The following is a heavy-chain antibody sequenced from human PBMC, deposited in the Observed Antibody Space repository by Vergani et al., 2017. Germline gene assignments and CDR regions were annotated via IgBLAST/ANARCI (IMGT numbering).Heavy chain of an antibody. D-gene: IGHD1-26*01. J-gene: IGHJ6*02. Sequence: QVQLVESGGGVVQPGRSLRLSCAASGFTFSSYGMHWVRQAPGKGLEWVAVIWYDGSNKYYADSVKGRFTISRDNSKNTLYLQMNSLRAEDTAVYYCARLSMSGSYYYYYGMDVWGQGTTVTVSS. CDR2: IWYDGSNK. CDR1: GFTFSSYG. CDR3: ARLSMSGSYYYYYGMDV. V-gene: IGHV3-33*01.